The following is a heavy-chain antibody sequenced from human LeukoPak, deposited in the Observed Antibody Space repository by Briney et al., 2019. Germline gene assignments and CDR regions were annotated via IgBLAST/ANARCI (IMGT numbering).Heavy chain of an antibody. D-gene: IGHD3-10*01. CDR3: ARGQGIGANAFDI. Sequence: SETLSLTCTVSGGSISSYYWSWIRQPPGKGLEWIGYIYYRGSTNYTPSLRSRVTISLGTSKNQFSLRLSSVTAADTAVYYCARGQGIGANAFDIWGQGTMVTVSS. CDR2: IYYRGST. J-gene: IGHJ3*02. V-gene: IGHV4-59*01. CDR1: GGSISSYY.